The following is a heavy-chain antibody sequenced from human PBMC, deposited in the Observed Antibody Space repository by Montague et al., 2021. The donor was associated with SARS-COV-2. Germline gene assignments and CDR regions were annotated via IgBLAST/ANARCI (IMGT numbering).Heavy chain of an antibody. Sequence: SLRLSCAASGFTFSSYAIHWVRQAPGKGLEWVAVISYDGSNKYYADSVKGRFTISRDNSKNTLYLQMNSLRAEDTAVYYCARDRRYYDSSVYPGVAYNWFAPWGQGTLVTVSS. CDR3: ARDRRYYDSSVYPGVAYNWFAP. J-gene: IGHJ5*02. D-gene: IGHD3-22*01. CDR1: GFTFSSYA. CDR2: ISYDGSNK. V-gene: IGHV3-30-3*01.